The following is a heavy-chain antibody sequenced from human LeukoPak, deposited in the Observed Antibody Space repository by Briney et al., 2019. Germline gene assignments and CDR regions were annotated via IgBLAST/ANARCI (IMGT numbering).Heavy chain of an antibody. CDR1: GGSISSYY. J-gene: IGHJ5*02. V-gene: IGHV4-4*07. Sequence: PSETLSLTCTVSGGSISSYYWSWIRQPAGKGLEWIGRIYTSGSTNYNPSLKSRVTMSVDKSKNQFSLKLSSVTAADTAVYYCAGALTSSSWYNWFDPWGQGTLVTVSS. CDR3: AGALTSSSWYNWFDP. CDR2: IYTSGST. D-gene: IGHD6-13*01.